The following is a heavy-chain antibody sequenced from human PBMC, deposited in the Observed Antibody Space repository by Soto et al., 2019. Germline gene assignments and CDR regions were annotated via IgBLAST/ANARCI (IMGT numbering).Heavy chain of an antibody. Sequence: EVQLLESGGGLVQPGGSLRLSCAASGFIFRNYAMSWVRQAPGKGLEWVSAISGSAGSRYYADSVKGRFTISRDNSKKTSYPQITRLGPEGTGVYYRAKGGYTHGPPDYWGQGTLVTVSS. CDR2: ISGSAGSR. CDR3: AKGGYTHGPPDY. D-gene: IGHD5-18*01. V-gene: IGHV3-23*01. CDR1: GFIFRNYA. J-gene: IGHJ4*02.